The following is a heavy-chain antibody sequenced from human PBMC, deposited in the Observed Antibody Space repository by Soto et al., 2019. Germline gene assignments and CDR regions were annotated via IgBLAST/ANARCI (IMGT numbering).Heavy chain of an antibody. V-gene: IGHV1-18*01. J-gene: IGHJ4*02. CDR2: ISAYNGNT. CDR1: GYTFTSYG. D-gene: IGHD2-8*01. Sequence: ASVKVSCKASGYTFTSYGISWVRQAPGQGLEWMGWISAYNGNTNYAQKLQGRVTMTTDTSTSTAYMELSSLRSEDTAVYYCARVNSGYCTNGVCSNFDYWGQGTPVTVSS. CDR3: ARVNSGYCTNGVCSNFDY.